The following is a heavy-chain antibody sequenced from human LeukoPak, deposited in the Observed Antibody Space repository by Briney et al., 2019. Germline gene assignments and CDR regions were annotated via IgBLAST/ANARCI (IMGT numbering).Heavy chain of an antibody. CDR1: GGFISSYY. CDR3: AGVMVRGVISYYFDY. CDR2: IYYSGST. Sequence: PSETLSLTCTVSGGFISSYYWSWIRQPPGKGLEGIRYIYYSGSTNYNPSLKSRVTISVDTSKNQFSLNLNSVTAADTAVYYCAGVMVRGVISYYFDYWGQGTLVTVSS. D-gene: IGHD3-10*01. V-gene: IGHV4-59*08. J-gene: IGHJ4*02.